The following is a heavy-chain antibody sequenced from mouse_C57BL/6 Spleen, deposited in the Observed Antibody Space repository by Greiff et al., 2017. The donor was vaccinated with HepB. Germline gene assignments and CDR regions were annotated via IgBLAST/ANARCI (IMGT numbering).Heavy chain of an antibody. CDR3: ARRTGTGYFDD. V-gene: IGHV1-50*01. CDR1: GYTFTSYW. J-gene: IGHJ2*01. CDR2: IYPSDSYT. Sequence: QVQLQQPGAELVKPGASVKLSCKASGYTFTSYWMQWVKQRPGQGLEWIGEIYPSDSYTHYNQKFKGKATLTVDTSSSTAYMQLSSLTSEDSAVYYCARRTGTGYFDDWGQGTTLTVSS. D-gene: IGHD4-1*01.